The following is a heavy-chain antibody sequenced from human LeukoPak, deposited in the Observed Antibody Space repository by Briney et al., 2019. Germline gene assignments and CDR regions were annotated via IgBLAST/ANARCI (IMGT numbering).Heavy chain of an antibody. CDR2: IKEDGSAK. D-gene: IGHD3-16*02. CDR1: GFTFSSHW. Sequence: PGGSLRLSCAASGFTFSSHWMSWVRQAPGKGLEWVANIKEDGSAKYYVCSVKGRFTISRDNAKNSLYLQMNSLRAEDTAVYYCAQIWGSYPKGDYWGQGTLVTVSS. V-gene: IGHV3-7*01. CDR3: AQIWGSYPKGDY. J-gene: IGHJ4*02.